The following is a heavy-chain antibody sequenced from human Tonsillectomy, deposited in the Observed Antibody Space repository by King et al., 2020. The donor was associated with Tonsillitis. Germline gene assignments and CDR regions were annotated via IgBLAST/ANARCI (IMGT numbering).Heavy chain of an antibody. CDR1: GGTFLSLG. Sequence: VQLVESGAEMRRLGSSVKVSCRASGGTFLSLGVSWVRQAPGQGLEWIGRVIPVFDMIHIEQQFQGRLTVSVDKFTGTAYMELSSLRSDDTAVYYCAGDYAKGDYYYFLGDWGKGTTVTVSS. CDR2: VIPVFDMI. CDR3: AGDYAKGDYYYFLGD. J-gene: IGHJ6*03. D-gene: IGHD3-16*01. V-gene: IGHV1-69*09.